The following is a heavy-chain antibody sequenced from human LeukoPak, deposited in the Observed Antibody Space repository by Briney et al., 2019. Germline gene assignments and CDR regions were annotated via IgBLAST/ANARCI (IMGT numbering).Heavy chain of an antibody. Sequence: PSETLSLTCTVSGGSISSSSYYWGWIRQPPGKGLEWIGSIYYSGSTYYNPSLKSRVTISVDTSKNQFSLKLSSVTAADTAVYYCARVERGYSYGPLDYWGQGTLVTVSS. CDR2: IYYSGST. D-gene: IGHD5-18*01. CDR3: ARVERGYSYGPLDY. CDR1: GGSISSSSYY. J-gene: IGHJ4*02. V-gene: IGHV4-39*07.